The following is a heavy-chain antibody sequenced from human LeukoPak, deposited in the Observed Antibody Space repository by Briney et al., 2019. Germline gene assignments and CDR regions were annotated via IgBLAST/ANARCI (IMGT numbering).Heavy chain of an antibody. V-gene: IGHV1-2*02. CDR2: INPNSGGT. D-gene: IGHD6-19*01. CDR1: GYAFTGYY. Sequence: ASVKVSCKASGYAFTGYYIHWVRQAPGQGLEWMGWINPNSGGTKYAQKFQGRVTMTRDTSITTAYMGLSRLRPDDTAVYYCAKGRVVAGSKSLTYHWFDPWGQGTLVTVSS. CDR3: AKGRVVAGSKSLTYHWFDP. J-gene: IGHJ5*02.